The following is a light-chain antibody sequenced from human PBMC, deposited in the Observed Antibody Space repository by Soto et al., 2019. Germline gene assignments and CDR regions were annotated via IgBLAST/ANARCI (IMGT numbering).Light chain of an antibody. J-gene: IGKJ1*01. Sequence: EIVLTQSPGTLSLSPGERVTLSCRASQSVCSRCLAWYQQKPGQYPRLLIYGASSRATGIPDRFSGSGSGTDFTLTISRLEPEDFAVYYCQHYGTTPWTFGQGTKVGIK. V-gene: IGKV3-20*01. CDR3: QHYGTTPWT. CDR2: GAS. CDR1: QSVCSRC.